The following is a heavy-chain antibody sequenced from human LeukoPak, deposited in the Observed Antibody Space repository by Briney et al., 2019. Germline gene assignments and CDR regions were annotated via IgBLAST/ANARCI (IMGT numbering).Heavy chain of an antibody. Sequence: RPSQTLSLTCTVSGGSISSGSYYWSWIRQPAGKGLEWIGRIYTSGSTNYNPSLKSRVTISVDTSKNQFSLKLSSVTAADTAVYYCARFPYYYDSSGYYYWGQGTLVTLSS. CDR2: IYTSGST. D-gene: IGHD3-22*01. V-gene: IGHV4-61*02. CDR1: GGSISSGSYY. J-gene: IGHJ4*02. CDR3: ARFPYYYDSSGYYY.